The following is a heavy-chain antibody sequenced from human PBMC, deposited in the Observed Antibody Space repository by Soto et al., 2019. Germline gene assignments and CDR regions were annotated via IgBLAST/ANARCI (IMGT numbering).Heavy chain of an antibody. V-gene: IGHV4-61*01. CDR3: ARKRDNNINYYYALDV. Sequence: SETLSLTCTVSGGSISSYSYFWSWIRQPPGKGLEWIGYLHYSGSPNYNPSLKSRATISVDTSKNQFSLRLSSVTAADTAVYYCARKRDNNINYYYALDVWGQGTTVTVSS. D-gene: IGHD1-20*01. CDR2: LHYSGSP. J-gene: IGHJ6*02. CDR1: GGSISSYSYF.